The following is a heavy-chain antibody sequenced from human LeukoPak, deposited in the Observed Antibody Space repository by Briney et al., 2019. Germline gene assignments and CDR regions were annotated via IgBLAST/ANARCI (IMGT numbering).Heavy chain of an antibody. CDR1: GYNFTNYW. Sequence: GESLKISCKSSGYNFTNYWIGWVRQMPGKGLEWMGIIYPGDSDSGYSPSFQGQVTFSADKSISTAYLQWSSLKASDTAMYFCARGEGYVSSKFDYWGQGTLVTVSS. V-gene: IGHV5-51*01. CDR3: ARGEGYVSSKFDY. J-gene: IGHJ4*02. D-gene: IGHD2-15*01. CDR2: IYPGDSDS.